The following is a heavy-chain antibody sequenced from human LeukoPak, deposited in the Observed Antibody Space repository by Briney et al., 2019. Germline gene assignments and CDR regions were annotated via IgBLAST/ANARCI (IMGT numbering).Heavy chain of an antibody. D-gene: IGHD6-6*01. Sequence: GGSLRLFCAASGFLFSSYWMSWVRQATGKGLVGVANIKQDGSEKYYADSVKGRFTISRDNAKNSLYLQKNSLRAEDTAVYYCARGLGYSSSSGPLGYWGQGTLVTVSS. CDR3: ARGLGYSSSSGPLGY. J-gene: IGHJ4*02. V-gene: IGHV3-7*04. CDR1: GFLFSSYW. CDR2: IKQDGSEK.